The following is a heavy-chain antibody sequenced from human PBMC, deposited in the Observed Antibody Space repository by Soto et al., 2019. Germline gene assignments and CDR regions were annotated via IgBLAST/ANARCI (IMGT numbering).Heavy chain of an antibody. D-gene: IGHD3-9*01. V-gene: IGHV3-23*01. CDR3: AKDGNPIPYLTGYYRLGWFDP. CDR2: ISGSGVST. J-gene: IGHJ5*02. CDR1: GFAFSSYA. Sequence: PGGSLRLSCAASGFAFSSYAMSWVRQAPGKGLEWVSAISGSGVSTYYADPVKGRFTISRDNSKNTQYLQMNSLRAEDTAVYYCAKDGNPIPYLTGYYRLGWFDPWGQGTLVTVSS.